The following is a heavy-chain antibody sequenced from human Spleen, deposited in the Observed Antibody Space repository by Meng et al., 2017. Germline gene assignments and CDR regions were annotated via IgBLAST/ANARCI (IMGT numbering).Heavy chain of an antibody. V-gene: IGHV4-61*01. D-gene: IGHD3-3*01. CDR2: IYYSGST. CDR1: GGSVSSGSYY. CDR3: ARQTKYDFWIIH. J-gene: IGHJ4*02. Sequence: QGALQEAGPGMVRPSETLSLTCTVSGGSVSSGSYYWSWIRQPPGKGLEWIGYIYYSGSTNYNPSLKSRVTISVDTSKNQFSLKLSSVTAADTAVYYCARQTKYDFWIIHWGQGTLVTV.